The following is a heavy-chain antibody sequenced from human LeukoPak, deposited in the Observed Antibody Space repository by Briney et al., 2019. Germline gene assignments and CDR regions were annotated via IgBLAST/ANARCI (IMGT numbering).Heavy chain of an antibody. D-gene: IGHD2-2*03. V-gene: IGHV4-39*01. J-gene: IGHJ5*02. CDR1: GGSISSNNYY. CDR3: ARRGYCGSTSCYPFDP. CDR2: IYYSGST. Sequence: SETLSHTCTVSGGSISSNNYYWGWIRQPPGKGLEWIGSIYYSGSTYYNPSLKSRVTISVDTSKNQFSLKLSSVTAADTAVYYCARRGYCGSTSCYPFDPWGQGTLVTVSS.